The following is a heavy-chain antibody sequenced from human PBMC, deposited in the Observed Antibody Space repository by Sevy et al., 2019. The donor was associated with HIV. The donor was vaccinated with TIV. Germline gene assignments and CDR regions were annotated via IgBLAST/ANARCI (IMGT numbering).Heavy chain of an antibody. CDR3: ASFGGHFDY. J-gene: IGHJ4*02. D-gene: IGHD3-16*01. CDR2: SNSDGSST. Sequence: GGSLRLSCAASGFTFSSYWMHWVRRAPEKGLVWVSRSNSDGSSTSYADSVKGRFTISRDNAKNTLYLQMNSLRAEDTAVYYCASFGGHFDYWGQGTLVTVSS. CDR1: GFTFSSYW. V-gene: IGHV3-74*01.